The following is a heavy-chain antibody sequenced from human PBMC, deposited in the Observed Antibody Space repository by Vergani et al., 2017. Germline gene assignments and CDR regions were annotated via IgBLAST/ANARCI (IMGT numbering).Heavy chain of an antibody. CDR3: ARTPPANDAPAWFAP. V-gene: IGHV4-38-2*02. CDR2: IYHSGVT. CDR1: GYSISGGYY. D-gene: IGHD2-15*01. Sequence: QVQLQESGPGVVRPSGTLSLKCSVSGYSISGGYYWAWLRQTPGKGLEWIGQIYHSGVTHYNPSFKSRVTMSVAASKNQFSLELESVTAADTAIYYCARTPPANDAPAWFAPWGRGIRVTVSS. J-gene: IGHJ5*02.